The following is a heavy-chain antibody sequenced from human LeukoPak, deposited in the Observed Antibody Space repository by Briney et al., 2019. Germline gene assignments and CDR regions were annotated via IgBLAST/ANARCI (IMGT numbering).Heavy chain of an antibody. J-gene: IGHJ4*02. CDR3: ARDQGFDDSSGYAY. V-gene: IGHV3-30*02. CDR1: GFTFTSYG. Sequence: GGSLRLSCAASGFTFTSYGMHWVRQTPGKGLEWVAFIRYDGSDKYYADSVKGRFTISRDNAKNSLYLQMNSLRAEDTAVYYCARDQGFDDSSGYAYWGQGTLVTVSS. D-gene: IGHD3-22*01. CDR2: IRYDGSDK.